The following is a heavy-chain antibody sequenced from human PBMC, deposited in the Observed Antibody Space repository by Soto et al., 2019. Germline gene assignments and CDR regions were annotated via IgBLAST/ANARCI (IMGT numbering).Heavy chain of an antibody. J-gene: IGHJ3*02. D-gene: IGHD3-10*01. CDR2: IGGSGATT. CDR3: AKTMVRGVFDAFDI. Sequence: EVQLLESGGTLVQPGGSLRLSCAASGFTFSNYAMSWVRQAPGKGLEWVSSIGGSGATTYYADSVKGRFTISRDNSKNTLYLQMNSLRAEDTAVYYCAKTMVRGVFDAFDIWGQGTMVTVSS. V-gene: IGHV3-23*01. CDR1: GFTFSNYA.